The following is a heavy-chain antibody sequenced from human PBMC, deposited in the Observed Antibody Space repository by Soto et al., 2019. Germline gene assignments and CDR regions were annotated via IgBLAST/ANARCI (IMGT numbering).Heavy chain of an antibody. J-gene: IGHJ4*02. V-gene: IGHV1-3*01. CDR3: ARGGYNWNYEVIDY. Sequence: ASVKVCCKASGYTFTSYAIHWVRQAPGQRLEWMGWINAGNGNTKYSQKFQGRVTIARDTSASTAYMELSSLRSEDTAVYYCARGGYNWNYEVIDYWGQGTLVTVS. D-gene: IGHD1-7*01. CDR2: INAGNGNT. CDR1: GYTFTSYA.